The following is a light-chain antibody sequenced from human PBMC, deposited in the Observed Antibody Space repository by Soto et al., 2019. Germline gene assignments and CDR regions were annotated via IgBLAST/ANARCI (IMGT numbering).Light chain of an antibody. J-gene: IGKJ5*01. CDR1: QSISIN. V-gene: IGKV3-15*01. CDR3: QQYNYWPPKIT. CDR2: AAS. Sequence: EIVMTQSPATLSVSPGERAILSCRASQSISINLAWYQQKPGQAPRLLIYAASNRATGVPARFSGSWSGTEFTLTISSLQSEDFAVYYCQQYNYWPPKITFGQGTRLEIK.